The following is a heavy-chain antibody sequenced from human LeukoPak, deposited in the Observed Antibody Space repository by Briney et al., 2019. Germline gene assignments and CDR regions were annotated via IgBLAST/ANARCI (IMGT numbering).Heavy chain of an antibody. D-gene: IGHD1-26*01. CDR3: ARVRVPWADHAVDI. V-gene: IGHV3-30*02. CDR1: GFTFSDYA. CDR2: IRYDGTLT. J-gene: IGHJ3*02. Sequence: PGGSLRLSCVASGFTFSDYAMHWVRQAPGKGLEWVAFIRYDGTLTYYADSVKGRFTIAGDDSKNTLHLQMNTLRGDDTAVYYCARVRVPWADHAVDIWGQGTVVTVSS.